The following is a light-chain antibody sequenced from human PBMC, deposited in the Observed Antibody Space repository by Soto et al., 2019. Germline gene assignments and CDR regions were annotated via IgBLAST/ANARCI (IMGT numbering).Light chain of an antibody. CDR3: LQDYNYPWT. CDR1: RYIRSD. J-gene: IGKJ1*01. V-gene: IGKV1-6*01. Sequence: IQMTQSPSTLSGSVGDRVTITCRASRYIRSDLSWYQQRPGQAPKVLIYTASSLQSGVPSRFSGSGSGTDFTLTISSLQPEDCATYYCLQDYNYPWTFGQGTKVDIK. CDR2: TAS.